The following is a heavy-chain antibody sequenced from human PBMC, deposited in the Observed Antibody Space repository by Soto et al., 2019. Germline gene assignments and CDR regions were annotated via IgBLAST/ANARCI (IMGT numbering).Heavy chain of an antibody. J-gene: IGHJ4*02. Sequence: SETLSLTCTVSGGSIGRYHCSWIRQYPGKGLEWFASIYYTGTTNYDPSLARRVTISMGTAYYLFSMKLTSVTAADTAVYYCARDTVITGMFEFWGRGTLVTVSS. CDR1: GGSIGRYH. CDR2: IYYTGTT. CDR3: ARDTVITGMFEF. V-gene: IGHV4-59*01.